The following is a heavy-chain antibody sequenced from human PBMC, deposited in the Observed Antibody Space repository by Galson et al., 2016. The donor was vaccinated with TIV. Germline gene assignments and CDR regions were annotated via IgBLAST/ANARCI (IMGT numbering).Heavy chain of an antibody. CDR2: LNHIFGTT. CDR1: GGSFSSHP. Sequence: SVKVSCKASGGSFSSHPFSWVRQAPGQGLEWMGGLNHIFGTTEYAQKFQGRVTITTDKYTSTAYMELSRLGSEDTAVYYCARGAWGYSFGPLDYWGQGTLITVSS. D-gene: IGHD5-18*01. J-gene: IGHJ4*02. CDR3: ARGAWGYSFGPLDY. V-gene: IGHV1-69*05.